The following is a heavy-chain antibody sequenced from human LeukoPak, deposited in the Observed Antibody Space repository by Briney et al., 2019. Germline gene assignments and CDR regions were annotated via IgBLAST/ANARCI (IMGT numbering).Heavy chain of an antibody. CDR1: GGSISRGGYY. CDR2: IYYSGST. CDR3: ARAHGSSWSKLDY. D-gene: IGHD6-13*01. J-gene: IGHJ4*02. Sequence: SETLSLTCTVSGGSISRGGYYWSWIRQHPGKGLEWIGYIYYSGSTYYNPSLKSRVTISVDTSKNQFFLKLSSVTAADTAVYYCARAHGSSWSKLDYWGQGTLVTVSS. V-gene: IGHV4-31*03.